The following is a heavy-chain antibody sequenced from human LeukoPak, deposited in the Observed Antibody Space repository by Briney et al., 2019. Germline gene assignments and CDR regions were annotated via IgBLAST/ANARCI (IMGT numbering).Heavy chain of an antibody. J-gene: IGHJ4*02. CDR1: GFTFSSYG. Sequence: PGGSLRLSCTASGFTFSSYGMNWVRQAPGKGLEWVSSISSSSSLVYHADSVKGRFTISRDNAKNSPYLQMNSLRAEDTAVYYCARDSDYGSGGPDCWGQGTLVSVSS. CDR2: ISSSSSLV. V-gene: IGHV3-21*01. CDR3: ARDSDYGSGGPDC. D-gene: IGHD3-10*01.